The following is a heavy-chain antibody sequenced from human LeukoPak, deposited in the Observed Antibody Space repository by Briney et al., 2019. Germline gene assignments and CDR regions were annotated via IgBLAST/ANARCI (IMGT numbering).Heavy chain of an antibody. CDR2: IIPIFGTA. Sequence: SVKVSCKASGYTFTSYDINWVRQATGQGLEWMGGIIPIFGTANYAQKFQGRVTITADESTSTAYMELSSLRSEDTAVYYCATTGLGYCSSTSCNSGPFDYWGQGTLVTVSS. V-gene: IGHV1-69*13. D-gene: IGHD2-2*02. CDR1: GYTFTSYD. CDR3: ATTGLGYCSSTSCNSGPFDY. J-gene: IGHJ4*02.